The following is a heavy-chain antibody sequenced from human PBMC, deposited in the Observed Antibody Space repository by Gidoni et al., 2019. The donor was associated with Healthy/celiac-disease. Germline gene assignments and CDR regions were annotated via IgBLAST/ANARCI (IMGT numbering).Heavy chain of an antibody. J-gene: IGHJ4*02. CDR3: ARDSGCSSTSCYRGFDY. Sequence: EVQLVESGGGLVQPGGSLRLSCAASGFTFSSYSMNWVRQAPGKGLEWVSYISSSSSTIYYADSVKGRFTISRDNAKNSLYLQMNSLRAEDTAVYYCARDSGCSSTSCYRGFDYWGQGTLVTVSS. D-gene: IGHD2-2*01. CDR2: ISSSSSTI. CDR1: GFTFSSYS. V-gene: IGHV3-48*01.